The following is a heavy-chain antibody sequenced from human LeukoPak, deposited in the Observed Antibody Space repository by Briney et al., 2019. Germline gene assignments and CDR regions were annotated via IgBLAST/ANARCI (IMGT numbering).Heavy chain of an antibody. CDR2: IKQDGSEK. J-gene: IGHJ4*02. D-gene: IGHD5-24*01. Sequence: GGSLRLSCAASGFTFSSNWMSWVRQAPGKGQELVANIKQDGSEKYYVDSVKGRFTISRDNAKNSLYLQMNSLRGDDTAVYYCASDQGRWLQRYFDYWGQGTLVTVSS. V-gene: IGHV3-7*04. CDR3: ASDQGRWLQRYFDY. CDR1: GFTFSSNW.